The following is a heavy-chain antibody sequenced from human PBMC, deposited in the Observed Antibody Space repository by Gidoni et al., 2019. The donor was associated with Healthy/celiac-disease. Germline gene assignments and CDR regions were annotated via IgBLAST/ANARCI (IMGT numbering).Heavy chain of an antibody. D-gene: IGHD1-26*01. Sequence: QVQLQQWGAGLLKPSEPLSLTCAVYGGSFSGYYWRWTRQPPGKGLEWIGEINHSGSTNYNPSLKSRVTISVDTSKNQFSLKLSSVTAADTAVYYCASSPTSGSMEFDYWGQGTLVTVSS. CDR2: INHSGST. J-gene: IGHJ4*02. CDR3: ASSPTSGSMEFDY. CDR1: GGSFSGYY. V-gene: IGHV4-34*01.